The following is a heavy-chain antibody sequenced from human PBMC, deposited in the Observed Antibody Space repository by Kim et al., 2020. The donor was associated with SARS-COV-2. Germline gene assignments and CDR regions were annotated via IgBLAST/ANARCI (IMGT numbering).Heavy chain of an antibody. Sequence: NSDGRSQRYEDSVKGRFTISRDNAKNTLYLQMNRLRAEGTAVYDWARGYRWGQGTLVTVSS. J-gene: IGHJ4*02. CDR3: ARGYR. D-gene: IGHD6-13*01. V-gene: IGHV3-74*01. CDR2: NSDGRSQ.